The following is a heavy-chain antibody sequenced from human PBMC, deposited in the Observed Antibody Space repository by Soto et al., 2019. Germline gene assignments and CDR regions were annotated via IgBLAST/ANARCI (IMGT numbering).Heavy chain of an antibody. J-gene: IGHJ4*02. D-gene: IGHD2-15*01. CDR1: GGSISSSSYY. V-gene: IGHV4-39*01. Sequence: SETLSLTCAVSGGSISSSSYYWDWIRQPPGKGLEWIGTIYYTGTSNYNPSLKSRVTISVDTSKNQFSLNLSSVTAADTAVYYCTRHAIGVVVPAAIRNWGQGSLVTVSS. CDR2: IYYTGTS. CDR3: TRHAIGVVVPAAIRN.